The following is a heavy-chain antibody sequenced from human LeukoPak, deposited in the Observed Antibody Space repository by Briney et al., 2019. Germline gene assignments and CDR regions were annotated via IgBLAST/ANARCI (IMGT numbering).Heavy chain of an antibody. CDR1: GYSISSGYY. Sequence: SETLSLTCTVSGYSISSGYYWGWIRQPPGKGLEWIGSIYHSGSAYYNPSLKSRVTISVDTSKNQFSLKLSSVTAADTAVYYCAVTTWKQQLDHYNYYYMDVWGKGTTVTVSS. J-gene: IGHJ6*03. CDR3: AVTTWKQQLDHYNYYYMDV. CDR2: IYHSGSA. V-gene: IGHV4-38-2*02. D-gene: IGHD6-13*01.